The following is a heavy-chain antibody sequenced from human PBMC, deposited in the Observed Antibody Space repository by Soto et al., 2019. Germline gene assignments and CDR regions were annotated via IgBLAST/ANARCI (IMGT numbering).Heavy chain of an antibody. V-gene: IGHV6-1*01. CDR1: GVSVSSNIAA. CDR3: ARGEQYSGRIFDY. CDR2: TYYRSKWYN. D-gene: IGHD1-26*01. J-gene: IGHJ4*02. Sequence: PSQTLSLTCGSSGVSVSSNIAAWNWLRQSPSRGLEWLGRTYYRSKWYNDYAVSVESRITINPDTSKNHFSLQLNFVTPEDTAVYFCARGEQYSGRIFDYWGQGTLVTVSS.